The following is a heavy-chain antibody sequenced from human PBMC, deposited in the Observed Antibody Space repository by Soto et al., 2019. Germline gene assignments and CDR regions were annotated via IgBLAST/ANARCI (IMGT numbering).Heavy chain of an antibody. Sequence: SETLSLACTVSGGSISSSSYYWGWIRQPPGKGLEWIGSIYYSGSTYYNPSLKSRVTISVDTSKNQFSLKLSSVTAADTAVYYCARQPFAMIVVLRSWYFDLWGRGTLVTVSS. V-gene: IGHV4-39*01. CDR1: GGSISSSSYY. CDR2: IYYSGST. D-gene: IGHD3-22*01. J-gene: IGHJ2*01. CDR3: ARQPFAMIVVLRSWYFDL.